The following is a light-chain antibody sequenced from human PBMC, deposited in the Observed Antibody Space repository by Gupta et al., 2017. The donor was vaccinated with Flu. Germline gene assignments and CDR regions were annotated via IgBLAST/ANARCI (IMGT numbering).Light chain of an antibody. CDR1: CNIGSYDY. V-gene: IGLV2-14*03. Sequence: CNIGSYDYVSWYQPTPARAPNLIISDVSNRPSGISGRFSGSKSGNPASLTISRLQAEDGADYYCSSYSATAALALFGGGTKVTVL. J-gene: IGLJ2*01. CDR2: DVS. CDR3: SSYSATAALAL.